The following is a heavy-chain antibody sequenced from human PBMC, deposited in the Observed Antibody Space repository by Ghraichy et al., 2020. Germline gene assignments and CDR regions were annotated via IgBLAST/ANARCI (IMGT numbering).Heavy chain of an antibody. V-gene: IGHV1-58*02. CDR3: AASSQEGLGYRNEFNY. CDR1: GFTFTSSA. J-gene: IGHJ4*02. CDR2: IVVGSGNT. D-gene: IGHD5-12*01. Sequence: SVKVSCKASGFTFTSSAMQWVRQARGQRLEWIGWIVVGSGNTNYAQKFQERVTITRDMSTSTAYMELSSLRSEDTAVYYCAASSQEGLGYRNEFNYWGQGTLVTVSS.